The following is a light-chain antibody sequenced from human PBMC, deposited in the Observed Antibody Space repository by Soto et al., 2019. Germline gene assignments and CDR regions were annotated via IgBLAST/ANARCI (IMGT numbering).Light chain of an antibody. Sequence: DIVMTQTPISLSVTPGQPTSISCKSSQSLLHSDGKTYLSWYLQKPGQPPQLLISEVSNRFSGVQDRFSGSGSGTDFTLKISRVEADDVGVYYCMQSLELPRTFGQGTKVEIK. J-gene: IGKJ1*01. CDR3: MQSLELPRT. CDR2: EVS. V-gene: IGKV2D-29*01. CDR1: QSLLHSDGKTY.